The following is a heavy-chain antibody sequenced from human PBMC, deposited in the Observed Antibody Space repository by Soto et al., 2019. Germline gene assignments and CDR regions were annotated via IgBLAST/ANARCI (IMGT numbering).Heavy chain of an antibody. CDR2: ISSSSSYI. Sequence: GGSLRLSCAASGFTFSSYSMNWVRQAPGKGLEWVSSISSSSSYIYYADSVKGRFTIPRDNAKNSLYLQMNSLRAEDTAVYYCARDYYDSSGYLAFLAYCGQGTLVTVSS. D-gene: IGHD3-22*01. V-gene: IGHV3-21*01. CDR3: ARDYYDSSGYLAFLAY. J-gene: IGHJ4*02. CDR1: GFTFSSYS.